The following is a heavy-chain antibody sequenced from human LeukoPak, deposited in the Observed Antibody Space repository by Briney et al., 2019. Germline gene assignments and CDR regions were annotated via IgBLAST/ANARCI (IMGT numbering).Heavy chain of an antibody. Sequence: SETLSLTCSVSGGSISSYYWSWIRQPPGKGLEWIGYIYYSGSTNYNPSLKSRVTISVDTSKNQFSLKLSSVTAADTAVYYCARVDSSNWYEYRGYFDYWGQGTLVTVSS. V-gene: IGHV4-59*01. J-gene: IGHJ4*02. CDR2: IYYSGST. CDR1: GGSISSYY. CDR3: ARVDSSNWYEYRGYFDY. D-gene: IGHD6-13*01.